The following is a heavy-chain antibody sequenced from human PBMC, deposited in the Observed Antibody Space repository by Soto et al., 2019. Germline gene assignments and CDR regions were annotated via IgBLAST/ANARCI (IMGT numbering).Heavy chain of an antibody. Sequence: SETLSLTCAVYGGSFSGYCWSWIRQPPGKGLEWIGEINHSGSTNYNPSLKSRVTISVGTSKSQFSLKLSSVTAADTAVYYCARGRKYYDFWSGYSHPRYYFNYWGHGTLVTVSS. V-gene: IGHV4-34*01. D-gene: IGHD3-3*01. J-gene: IGHJ4*01. CDR2: INHSGST. CDR1: GGSFSGYC. CDR3: ARGRKYYDFWSGYSHPRYYFNY.